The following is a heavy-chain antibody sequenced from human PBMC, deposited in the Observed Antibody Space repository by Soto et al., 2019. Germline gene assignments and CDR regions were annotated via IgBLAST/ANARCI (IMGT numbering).Heavy chain of an antibody. J-gene: IGHJ4*02. Sequence: SETLSLACTVSGGSVSSGSYYWIWIRQPPGKVLEWIGYIYYSGSTNYNPSLKSRVTISVDTSKNQFSLKLSSVTAADTAVYYCARESVLAVAGTGVYWGQGTLVTVSS. D-gene: IGHD6-19*01. CDR3: ARESVLAVAGTGVY. CDR2: IYYSGST. V-gene: IGHV4-61*01. CDR1: GGSVSSGSYY.